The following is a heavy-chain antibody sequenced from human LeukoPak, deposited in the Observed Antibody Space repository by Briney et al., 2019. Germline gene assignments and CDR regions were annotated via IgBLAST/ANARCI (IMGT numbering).Heavy chain of an antibody. CDR2: IYYSGST. Sequence: KPSGTLSLTCTVSGGSISSSSYYWGWIRQPPGKGLERIGSIYYSGSTYYNPSLKSRVTISVDTSKNQFSLKLSSVTAADTAVYYCARDHGSSSSSSWFNPWGQGTLVTVSS. J-gene: IGHJ5*02. D-gene: IGHD6-6*01. CDR3: ARDHGSSSSSSWFNP. CDR1: GGSISSSSYY. V-gene: IGHV4-39*07.